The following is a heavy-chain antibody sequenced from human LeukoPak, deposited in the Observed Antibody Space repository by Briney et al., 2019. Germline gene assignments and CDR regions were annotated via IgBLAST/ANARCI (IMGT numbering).Heavy chain of an antibody. CDR1: GFGFSGYW. CDR2: IKQDAGER. V-gene: IGHV3-7*01. CDR3: ATGGGPFDH. J-gene: IGHJ4*02. Sequence: PGGSLRLSCAGSGFGFSGYWMSWVRQVPGKGLEWVANIKQDAGERYYADSVRGRFTISRDNARNYQYLQMNSLRVEDTAMYHCATGGGPFDHWGQGILVTVSS. D-gene: IGHD3-3*01.